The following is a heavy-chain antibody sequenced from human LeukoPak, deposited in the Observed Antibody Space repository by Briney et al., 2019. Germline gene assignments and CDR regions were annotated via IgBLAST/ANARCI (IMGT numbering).Heavy chain of an antibody. V-gene: IGHV3-30*03. D-gene: IGHD5-18*01. Sequence: GGSLRLSCAASGFTFSSYGMHWARQAPGKGLEWVAVISYDGSNKYYADSVKGRFTISRDNSKNTLYLQMNSLRAEDTAVYYCAVVWIQLWSAFDYWGQGTLVTVSS. CDR3: AVVWIQLWSAFDY. CDR2: ISYDGSNK. CDR1: GFTFSSYG. J-gene: IGHJ4*02.